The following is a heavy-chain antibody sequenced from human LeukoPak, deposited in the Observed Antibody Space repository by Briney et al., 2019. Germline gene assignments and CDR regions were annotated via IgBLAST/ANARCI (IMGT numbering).Heavy chain of an antibody. V-gene: IGHV1-69*05. CDR2: IIPIFGTA. CDR3: ARISWSAAGTGDY. CDR1: GGTFSSYA. J-gene: IGHJ4*02. D-gene: IGHD6-13*01. Sequence: GASVKVSCKASGGTFSSYAISWVRQAPGQGLEWMGRIIPIFGTANYAQKFQGRVTITTDESTSTAYMELSSLRSEDTAVHYCARISWSAAGTGDYWGQGTLVTVSS.